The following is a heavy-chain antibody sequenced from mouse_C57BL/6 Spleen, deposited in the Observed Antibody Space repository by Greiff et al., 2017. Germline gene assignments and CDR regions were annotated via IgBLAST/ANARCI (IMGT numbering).Heavy chain of an antibody. CDR2: ISYSGST. V-gene: IGHV3-1*01. Sequence: EVKLQESGPGMVKPSQSLSLTCTVTGYSITSGYDWHWIRHFPGNKLEWMGYISYSGSTNYNPSLKSRISITHDTSKNHFFLKLNSVTTEDTATYYCAREGDDYYAMDYWGQGTSVTVSS. CDR3: AREGDDYYAMDY. CDR1: GYSITSGYD. J-gene: IGHJ4*01.